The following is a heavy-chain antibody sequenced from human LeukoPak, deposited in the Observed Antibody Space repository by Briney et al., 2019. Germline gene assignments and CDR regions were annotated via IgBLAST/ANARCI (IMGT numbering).Heavy chain of an antibody. J-gene: IGHJ4*02. V-gene: IGHV3-53*04. CDR3: AREQYVWGSYRYFDY. D-gene: IGHD3-16*02. CDR1: GFTVSSNY. Sequence: GGSLRLSCAASGFTVSSNYMSWVRQAPGKGLEWVSVIYSGGNTYYADSVKGRFTISRHNSKNTLYLQMNSLRAEDTAVYYCAREQYVWGSYRYFDYWGQGTLVTVSS. CDR2: IYSGGNT.